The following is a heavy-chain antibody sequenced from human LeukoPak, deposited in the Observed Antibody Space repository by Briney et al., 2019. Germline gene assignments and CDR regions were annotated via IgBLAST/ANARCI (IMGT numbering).Heavy chain of an antibody. D-gene: IGHD3-3*01. V-gene: IGHV1-69*13. CDR2: IIPIFGTA. CDR3: ARDPYDFWSGYYFGYYYYGMDV. J-gene: IGHJ6*02. Sequence: GASVKVSCKASGGTFSSYAISWVRQAPGQGLEWMGGIIPIFGTANYAQKFQGRVTITADESTSTAYMELRSLRSDDTAVYYCARDPYDFWSGYYFGYYYYGMDVWGQGTTVTVSS. CDR1: GGTFSSYA.